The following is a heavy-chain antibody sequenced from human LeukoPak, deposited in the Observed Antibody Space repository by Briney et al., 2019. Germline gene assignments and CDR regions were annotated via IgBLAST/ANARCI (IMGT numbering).Heavy chain of an antibody. D-gene: IGHD7-27*01. J-gene: IGHJ4*02. CDR2: INPNSGVT. CDR1: GYAVSDYF. CDR3: ARDLSSTANWELDY. V-gene: IGHV1-2*06. Sequence: GASVKVSCKAFGYAVSDYFIHWVRQAPAQGLERMGRINPNSGVTEYAQNFQGRVTMTRDTSISVTYMELNRLISDDTAVYYCARDLSSTANWELDYWGQGTLVTVSS.